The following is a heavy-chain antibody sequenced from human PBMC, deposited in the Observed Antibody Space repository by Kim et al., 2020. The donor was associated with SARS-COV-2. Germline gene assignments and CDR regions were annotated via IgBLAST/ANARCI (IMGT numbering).Heavy chain of an antibody. D-gene: IGHD2-2*01. V-gene: IGHV3-11*06. J-gene: IGHJ4*02. CDR3: ARDYPWDCSSVDCSGPFDY. Sequence: GRFTISRDNAKNSLYLQLNSLRAEDTAVYYCARDYPWDCSSVDCSGPFDYWGQGTLVTVSS.